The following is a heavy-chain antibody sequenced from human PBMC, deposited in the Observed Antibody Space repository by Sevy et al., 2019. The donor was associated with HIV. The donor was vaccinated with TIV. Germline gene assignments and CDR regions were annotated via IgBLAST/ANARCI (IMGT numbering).Heavy chain of an antibody. D-gene: IGHD3-10*01. CDR1: GFSFRYYP. Sequence: GGSLRFSCAASGFSFRYYPMSWVRQAPGKGLEWVSGISGSGDSTDYADSVKGRFTISRDNSKNTLYVQMNSLRAEDTAVYYCAKTLYHYGFGGHYQEDWYFDLWGRGTLVTVSS. J-gene: IGHJ2*01. V-gene: IGHV3-23*01. CDR3: AKTLYHYGFGGHYQEDWYFDL. CDR2: ISGSGDST.